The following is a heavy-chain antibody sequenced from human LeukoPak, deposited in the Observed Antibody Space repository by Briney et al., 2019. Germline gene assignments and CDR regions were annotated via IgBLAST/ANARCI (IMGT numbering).Heavy chain of an antibody. D-gene: IGHD2-15*01. Sequence: SETLSLTCAVYGGSFSGYYWSWIRQPPGKGLEWIGEINHSGSTNYNPSLKSRVTISVDTSKSQFSLKLSSVTAADTAVYYCARGLSAIVYWGQGTLVTVSS. CDR2: INHSGST. V-gene: IGHV4-34*01. CDR1: GGSFSGYY. J-gene: IGHJ4*02. CDR3: ARGLSAIVY.